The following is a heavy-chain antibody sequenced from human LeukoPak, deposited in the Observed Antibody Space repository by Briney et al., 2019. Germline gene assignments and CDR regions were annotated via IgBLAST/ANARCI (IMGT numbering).Heavy chain of an antibody. Sequence: GGSLRLSCAASGFTFSSYAMSWVRQAPGKGLEWVSAISGSGGSTYYADSVKGRFTISRDNSKNTLYLQMNSLRAVDTAVYYCARYGSGSYYISRGYFDYWGQGTLVTVSS. CDR2: ISGSGGST. V-gene: IGHV3-23*01. CDR3: ARYGSGSYYISRGYFDY. CDR1: GFTFSSYA. D-gene: IGHD3-10*01. J-gene: IGHJ4*02.